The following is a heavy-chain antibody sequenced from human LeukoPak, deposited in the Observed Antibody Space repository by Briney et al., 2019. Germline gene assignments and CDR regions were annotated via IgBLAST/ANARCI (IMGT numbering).Heavy chain of an antibody. J-gene: IGHJ4*02. CDR2: INHSGST. Sequence: PSETLSLTCAVYGGSFSGYYWSWIRQPPGKGLEWIGEINHSGSTNYNPSLKSRVTISVDTSKNQFSLKLSSVTAADTAVYYCATSVEMATIICPGGDYWGQGTLVTVSS. D-gene: IGHD5-24*01. V-gene: IGHV4-34*01. CDR1: GGSFSGYY. CDR3: ATSVEMATIICPGGDY.